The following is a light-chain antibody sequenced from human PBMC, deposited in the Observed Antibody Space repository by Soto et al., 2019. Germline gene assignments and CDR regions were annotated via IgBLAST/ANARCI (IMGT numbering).Light chain of an antibody. CDR1: SSDVGGYNS. Sequence: QSALTQPASVSGSPGQSITLSCTGTSSDVGGYNSVSWYQHHPGKAPKLMIYEVSNRPSGVSNRFSGSKSGNTASLTISGLQAEDEADYYCSSYTSSSTTVFGGGTKLTVL. J-gene: IGLJ7*01. V-gene: IGLV2-14*01. CDR3: SSYTSSSTTV. CDR2: EVS.